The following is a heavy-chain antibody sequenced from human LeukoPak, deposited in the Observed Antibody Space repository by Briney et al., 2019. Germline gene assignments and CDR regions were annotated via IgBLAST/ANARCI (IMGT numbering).Heavy chain of an antibody. CDR3: AKDRRESRPSDIDY. CDR1: GFTFSSYG. D-gene: IGHD6-6*01. V-gene: IGHV3-30*18. J-gene: IGHJ4*02. CDR2: ISYDGSNK. Sequence: PGGSLRLSCAASGFTFSSYGMHWVRQAPGKGLEWVAVISYDGSNKYYADSVKGRFTISRDNSKNTLYLQMNSLRAEDTAVYYCAKDRRESRPSDIDYWGQGTLVTVSS.